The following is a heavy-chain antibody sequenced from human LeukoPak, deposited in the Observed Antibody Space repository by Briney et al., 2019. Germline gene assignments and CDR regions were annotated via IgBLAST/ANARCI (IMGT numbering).Heavy chain of an antibody. CDR2: INHSGST. CDR1: GGSFSGYY. D-gene: IGHD6-13*01. CDR3: ASVQYSSSWYDDY. V-gene: IGHV4-34*01. J-gene: IGHJ4*02. Sequence: KPSETLSPTCAVYGGSFSGYYWSWMRQPPGKGLEWIGEINHSGSTNYNPSLKSRVTISVDTSKNQFSLKLSSVTAADTAVYYCASVQYSSSWYDDYWGQGTLVTVSS.